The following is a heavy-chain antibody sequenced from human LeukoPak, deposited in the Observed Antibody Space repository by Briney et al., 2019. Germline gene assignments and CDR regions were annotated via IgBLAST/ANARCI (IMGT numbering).Heavy chain of an antibody. CDR2: IYYSGST. V-gene: IGHV4-31*03. J-gene: IGHJ5*02. CDR3: TRLHPAVRGIAARNGWFDP. Sequence: PSQTLSLTCTVSGGSISSGGYSWSWIRQHPGKGLEWIGYIYYSGSTYYDPSLKSRVTISVDTSKNQFSLKLSSVTAADTAVYYCTRLHPAVRGIAARNGWFDPWGQGTLVTVSS. D-gene: IGHD6-6*01. CDR1: GGSISSGGYS.